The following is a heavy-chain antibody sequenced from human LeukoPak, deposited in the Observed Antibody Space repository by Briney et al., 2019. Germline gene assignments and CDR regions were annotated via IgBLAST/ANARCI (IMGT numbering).Heavy chain of an antibody. CDR3: AKDGAIYCSSTSCHGEINY. CDR1: GFTFSSYA. CDR2: ISYDGSNK. D-gene: IGHD2-2*01. V-gene: IGHV3-30-3*01. Sequence: GGPLRLSCAASGFTFSSYAMHWVRQAPGKGLEWVAVISYDGSNKYYADSVKGRFTISRDNSKNTLYLQMNSLRAEDTAVYYCAKDGAIYCSSTSCHGEINYWGQGTLVTVSS. J-gene: IGHJ4*02.